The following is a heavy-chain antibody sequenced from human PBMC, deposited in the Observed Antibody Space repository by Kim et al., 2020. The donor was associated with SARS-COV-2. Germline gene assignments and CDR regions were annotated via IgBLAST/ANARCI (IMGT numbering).Heavy chain of an antibody. CDR2: FDPEDGET. V-gene: IGHV1-24*01. Sequence: ASVKVSCKVSGYTLTELSMHWVRQAPGKGLEWMGGFDPEDGETIYAQKFQGRVTMTEDTSTDTAYMELSSLRSEDTAVYYCATVPYYYDSSGCYYFDSWGQGTLVTVSS. CDR3: ATVPYYYDSSGCYYFDS. J-gene: IGHJ4*02. D-gene: IGHD3-22*01. CDR1: GYTLTELS.